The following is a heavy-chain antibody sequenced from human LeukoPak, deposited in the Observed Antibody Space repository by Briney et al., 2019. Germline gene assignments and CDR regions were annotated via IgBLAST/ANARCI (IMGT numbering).Heavy chain of an antibody. V-gene: IGHV1-18*01. J-gene: IGHJ5*02. CDR1: GYTFTSYG. CDR3: ARLIRISMVRGVMWFDP. D-gene: IGHD3-10*01. CDR2: ISGYNGNT. Sequence: GASVKVSCKASGYTFTSYGISWVRQAPGQGLEWMGWISGYNGNTNYAQKLQGRVTMTTDTSTSTAYMELRSLRSDDTAVYYCARLIRISMVRGVMWFDPWGQGTLVTVSS.